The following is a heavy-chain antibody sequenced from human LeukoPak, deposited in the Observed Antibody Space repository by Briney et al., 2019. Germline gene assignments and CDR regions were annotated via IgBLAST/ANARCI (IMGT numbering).Heavy chain of an antibody. Sequence: VASVKVSCKASGYTFTSYYMHWVRQAPGQGLEWMGIINPSGGSTSYAQKFQGRVTMTRDMSTSTVYMELSSLRSEDTAVYYCARPDYGDGPLQRVHAFDIWGQGTMVTVSS. J-gene: IGHJ3*02. D-gene: IGHD4-17*01. CDR1: GYTFTSYY. CDR2: INPSGGST. V-gene: IGHV1-46*01. CDR3: ARPDYGDGPLQRVHAFDI.